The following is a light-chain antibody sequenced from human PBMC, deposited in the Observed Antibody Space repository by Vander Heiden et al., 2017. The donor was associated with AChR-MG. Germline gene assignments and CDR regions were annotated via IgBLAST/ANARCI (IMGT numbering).Light chain of an antibody. Sequence: DIQMTQSPASVSASVGDRVNIPCRASQGIGSWLAWYQEKPGQAPNLLIYAASTLQSGVPSRFSGRGSGTDFTLTIVSLHLEDFATYYCQLAYAYPHTFGGWSRVEIK. CDR1: QGIGSW. J-gene: IGKJ4*02. V-gene: IGKV1-12*01. CDR3: QLAYAYPHT. CDR2: AAS.